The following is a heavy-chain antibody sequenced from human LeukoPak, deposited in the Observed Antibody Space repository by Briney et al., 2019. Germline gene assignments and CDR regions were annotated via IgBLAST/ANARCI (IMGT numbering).Heavy chain of an antibody. CDR3: VRRSGDWYDY. D-gene: IGHD2-21*02. Sequence: GGSLRLSCSASGFTFRYFGIHWVRQAPGKGLEFVSGVSADGQTAHYIESVRGRLTISRDNSKSTLFLQMSSLKTEDTAVYYCVRRSGDWYDYWGRGTVVTVSS. CDR1: GFTFRYFG. J-gene: IGHJ4*02. CDR2: VSADGQTA. V-gene: IGHV3-64D*06.